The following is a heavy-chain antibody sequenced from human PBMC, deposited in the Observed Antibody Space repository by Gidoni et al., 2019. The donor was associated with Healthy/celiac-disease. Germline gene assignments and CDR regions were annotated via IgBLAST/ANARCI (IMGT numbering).Heavy chain of an antibody. CDR1: GFPFSSGA. D-gene: IGHD6-19*01. CDR2: IGGSGGST. Sequence: EVQSLESWGGMLQPGGFLRVSRAPSGFPFSSGAMCWDRQAPGKGLEWVSAIGGSGGSTYYADSVKGRFTISRNNSKNALYLQMNSLRAEDTAVYYCAGGGGGVAGIDYWGQGTLVTVSS. CDR3: AGGGGGVAGIDY. V-gene: IGHV3-23*01. J-gene: IGHJ4*02.